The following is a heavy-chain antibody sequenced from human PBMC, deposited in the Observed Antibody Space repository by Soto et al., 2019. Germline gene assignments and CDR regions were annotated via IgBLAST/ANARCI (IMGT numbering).Heavy chain of an antibody. V-gene: IGHV1-69*01. CDR3: ARGDGSVQFNY. CDR1: GGTFNNYA. CDR2: ITSVFATT. Sequence: HVQLVQSGPEVKKPGSSVKVSCQAAGGTFNNYAISWVRRAPGQGLEWIGVITSVFATTNYAERFQGRVMVTADESTGTAYMEMSSLTSEDTAVYYCARGDGSVQFNYWGQGTLVTVSS. D-gene: IGHD3-10*01. J-gene: IGHJ4*02.